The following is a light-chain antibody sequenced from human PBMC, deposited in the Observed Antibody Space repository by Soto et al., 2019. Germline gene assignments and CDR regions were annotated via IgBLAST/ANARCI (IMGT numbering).Light chain of an antibody. Sequence: DIQMTQSPSTLSASVGDRVTITCQTSQSISNWMAWYQQKPGKAPKLLIYEASRLESGVPSRFSGSGSGTEFTLTISNLQPDDFATYYCQHYNSYSATFGQGTTLEIK. CDR2: EAS. CDR3: QHYNSYSAT. CDR1: QSISNW. V-gene: IGKV1-5*01. J-gene: IGKJ2*01.